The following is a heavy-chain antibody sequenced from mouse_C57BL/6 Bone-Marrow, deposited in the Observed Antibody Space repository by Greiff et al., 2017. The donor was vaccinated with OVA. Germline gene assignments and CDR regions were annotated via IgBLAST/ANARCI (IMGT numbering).Heavy chain of an antibody. CDR3: ARAYDGYYLDY. V-gene: IGHV1-12*01. J-gene: IGHJ4*01. D-gene: IGHD2-3*01. CDR2: IYPGNGDT. Sequence: QVQLQQSGAELVRPGASVKMSCKASGYTFTSYHMHWVKQTPRQGLEWIGAIYPGNGDTSYNQKFKGKATLTVDKSSSTAYMQLSSLTSEDSAVYFCARAYDGYYLDYWGQGTSVTVSS. CDR1: GYTFTSYH.